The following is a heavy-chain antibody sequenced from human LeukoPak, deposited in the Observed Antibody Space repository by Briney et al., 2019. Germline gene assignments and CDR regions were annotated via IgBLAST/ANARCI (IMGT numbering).Heavy chain of an antibody. J-gene: IGHJ4*02. CDR1: GFTFSSYA. CDR3: AKDRDGYSPFDY. D-gene: IGHD5-24*01. V-gene: IGHV3-23*01. Sequence: GGSLRLSCAASGFTFSSYAMGWVRQAPGKGLEWVSAISDSGGSTYYADSVKGRFTISRDNSKNTLYLQMNSLRAEDTAVYYCAKDRDGYSPFDYWGQGTLVTVSS. CDR2: ISDSGGST.